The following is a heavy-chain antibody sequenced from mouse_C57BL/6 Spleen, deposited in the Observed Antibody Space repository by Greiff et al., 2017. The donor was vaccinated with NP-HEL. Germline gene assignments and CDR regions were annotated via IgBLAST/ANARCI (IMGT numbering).Heavy chain of an antibody. V-gene: IGHV1-52*01. D-gene: IGHD2-1*01. CDR3: ARRGGNYRYFDV. CDR2: IDPSDSET. J-gene: IGHJ1*03. Sequence: VQLQQPGAELVRPGSSVKLSCKASGYTFTSYWMHWVKQRPIQGLEWIGNIDPSDSETHYNQKFKDKATLTVDKSSSTAYMQLSSLTSEDSAVDYCARRGGNYRYFDVWGTGTTVTVSS. CDR1: GYTFTSYW.